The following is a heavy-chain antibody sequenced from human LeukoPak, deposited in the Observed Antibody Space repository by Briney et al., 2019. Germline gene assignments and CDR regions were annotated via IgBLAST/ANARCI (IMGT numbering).Heavy chain of an antibody. CDR1: GFTFSSYW. Sequence: GGSLRLSCAASGFTFSSYWMSWVRQPPGKGLEWVANIKQDGSEKYYVDSVKGRFTISRHNPKNSLYLEVNSLRAEDTAVYYCARGASGIQLWFFDSWGQGSLVTVSS. J-gene: IGHJ5*01. D-gene: IGHD5-18*01. CDR2: IKQDGSEK. V-gene: IGHV3-7*01. CDR3: ARGASGIQLWFFDS.